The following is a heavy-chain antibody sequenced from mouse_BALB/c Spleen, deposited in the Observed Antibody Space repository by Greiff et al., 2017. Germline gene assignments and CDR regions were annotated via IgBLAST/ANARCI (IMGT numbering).Heavy chain of an antibody. CDR3: ARNRGNAMDY. CDR2: ISSGSSTI. J-gene: IGHJ4*01. Sequence: EVKLVESGGGLVQPGGSRKLSCAASGFTFSSFGMHWVRQAPEKGLEWVAYISSGSSTIYYADTVKGRFTISRDNPKNTLFLQMTSLRSEDTAMYYCARNRGNAMDYWGQGTSVTVSS. V-gene: IGHV5-17*02. CDR1: GFTFSSFG.